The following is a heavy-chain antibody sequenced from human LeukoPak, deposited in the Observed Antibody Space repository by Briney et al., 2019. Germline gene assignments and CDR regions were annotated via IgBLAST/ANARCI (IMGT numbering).Heavy chain of an antibody. CDR1: GVSIGDPPDH. J-gene: IGHJ4*02. CDR2: IYSFGGS. Sequence: SETLSLTCSVSGVSIGDPPDHWTWTRQPSRKGLEWIGTIYSFGGSHSSPSLQSRVTLSLDTSKNQFSLRLTSVTAADTAAYFCAKGTPVDSWGPGILVTVSS. D-gene: IGHD2-15*01. V-gene: IGHV4-39*07. CDR3: AKGTPVDS.